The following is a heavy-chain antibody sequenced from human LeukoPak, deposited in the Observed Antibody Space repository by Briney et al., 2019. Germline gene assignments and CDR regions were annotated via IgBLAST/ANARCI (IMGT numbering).Heavy chain of an antibody. J-gene: IGHJ5*02. V-gene: IGHV3-30-3*01. D-gene: IGHD2-21*01. Sequence: GGSLRLSCAASGFTFSSYAMHWVRQAPGKGLEWVAVISYDGSNKYYADSVKGRFTTSRDNSENTLYLQMNSLRAEDTAVYYCARAPSYSISNWFDPWGQGTLVTVSS. CDR3: ARAPSYSISNWFDP. CDR1: GFTFSSYA. CDR2: ISYDGSNK.